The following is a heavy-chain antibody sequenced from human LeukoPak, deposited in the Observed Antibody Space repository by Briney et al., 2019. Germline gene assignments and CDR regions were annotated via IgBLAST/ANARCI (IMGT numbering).Heavy chain of an antibody. Sequence: ASVKVSCKASGYTFTGYYMRWVRQAPGQGLEWMGWINPNSGGTNYAQKFQGRVTITRDTSISIAYMELSRLRSDDTAVYYCARVRSSSWLDYWGQGTLVTVSS. CDR1: GYTFTGYY. V-gene: IGHV1-2*02. D-gene: IGHD6-13*01. CDR3: ARVRSSSWLDY. CDR2: INPNSGGT. J-gene: IGHJ4*02.